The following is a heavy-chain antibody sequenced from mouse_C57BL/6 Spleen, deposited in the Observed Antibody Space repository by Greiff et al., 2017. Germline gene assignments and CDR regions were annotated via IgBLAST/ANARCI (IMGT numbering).Heavy chain of an antibody. CDR1: GFTFTDYY. D-gene: IGHD2-5*01. Sequence: EVKLVESGGGLVQPGASLKLSCAASGFTFTDYYMSWVRQPPGKAPEWLALIRNKANGYKNEYNASVKGRFTISIDNSQNILYLQMNTLRAEDSATYYCVKAVGSNYGFAYWGQGTLVTVSA. J-gene: IGHJ3*01. CDR3: VKAVGSNYGFAY. CDR2: IRNKANGYKN. V-gene: IGHV7-4*01.